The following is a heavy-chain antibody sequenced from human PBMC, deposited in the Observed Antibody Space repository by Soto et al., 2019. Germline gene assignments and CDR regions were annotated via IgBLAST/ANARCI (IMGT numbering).Heavy chain of an antibody. CDR2: IYYSGST. Sequence: QVQLQESGPGLVKPSQTLSLTCTVSGGSISSGGYYWSWIRQHPGKGLEWIGYIYYSGSTYYNPCLRSRVTISVDTSKNQFSLKLCSVTAADTAVYYCARNDYGSGSYGSWFDPWGQGTLVTVSS. V-gene: IGHV4-31*03. CDR1: GGSISSGGYY. J-gene: IGHJ5*02. D-gene: IGHD3-10*01. CDR3: ARNDYGSGSYGSWFDP.